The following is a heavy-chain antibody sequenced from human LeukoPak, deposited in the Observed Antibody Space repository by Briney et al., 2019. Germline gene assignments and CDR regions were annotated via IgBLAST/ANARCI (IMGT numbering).Heavy chain of an antibody. CDR3: ASWPVGWYGEDS. V-gene: IGHV3-53*01. CDR1: GLSVSSNF. Sequence: GGSLRLSCAATGLSVSSNFMSWVRQAPGKGLEWVSVIYGGGSTYYADSVKGRFTISRDTPKNTLYLQMNSLRVEDTAVYYCASWPVGWYGEDSWGQGTLVAVSS. D-gene: IGHD6-19*01. CDR2: IYGGGST. J-gene: IGHJ4*02.